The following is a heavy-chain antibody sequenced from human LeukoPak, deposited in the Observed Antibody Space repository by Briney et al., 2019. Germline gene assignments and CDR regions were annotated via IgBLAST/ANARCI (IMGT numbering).Heavy chain of an antibody. D-gene: IGHD6-13*01. CDR3: AKPTGSSWYYFDY. J-gene: IGHJ4*02. CDR2: ISYDGSNK. CDR1: GFTFSSYA. Sequence: GGSLRLSCAASGFTFSSYAMSWVRQAPGKGLERVAVISYDGSNKYYADSVKGRFTISRDNSKNTLYLQMNSLRAEDTAVYYCAKPTGSSWYYFDYWGQGTLVTVSS. V-gene: IGHV3-30*18.